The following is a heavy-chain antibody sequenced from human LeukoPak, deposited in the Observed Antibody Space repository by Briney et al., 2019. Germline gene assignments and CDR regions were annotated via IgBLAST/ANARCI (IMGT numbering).Heavy chain of an antibody. CDR3: ARGAGYSSSWYNY. D-gene: IGHD6-13*01. V-gene: IGHV3-53*01. J-gene: IGHJ4*02. Sequence: QPGGSLRLSCAASGFTVSSKYMSWVRQAPGKGLEWASVIYSGGSTYYADSVKGRFTISRDNSKNTVDLQMNSLRVEDTAVYYCARGAGYSSSWYNYWGQGTLVTVSS. CDR1: GFTVSSKY. CDR2: IYSGGST.